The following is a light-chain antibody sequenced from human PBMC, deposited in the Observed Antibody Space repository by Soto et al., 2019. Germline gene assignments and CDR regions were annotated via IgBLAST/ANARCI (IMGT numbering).Light chain of an antibody. Sequence: QSVVTQPPSASGAPGQWVTISCSGSRSNIGSHYISWYQHLPGTAPKLLIYKDSQRPSGVPDRFSDSKSGTSASLAIGGLRSEDEGSYYCATWDDSLGRRVLFGGGTKLTVL. CDR3: ATWDDSLGRRVL. CDR1: RSNIGSHY. J-gene: IGLJ3*02. CDR2: KDS. V-gene: IGLV1-47*01.